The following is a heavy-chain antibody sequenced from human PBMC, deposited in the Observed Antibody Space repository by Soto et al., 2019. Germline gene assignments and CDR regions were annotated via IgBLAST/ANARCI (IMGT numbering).Heavy chain of an antibody. CDR2: ITATGGNT. D-gene: IGHD6-13*01. Sequence: PGGSLRLSCAASGFTFSTYSMTWVRQAPGKGLEWVAHITATGGNTYYADSVRGRFTISRDTSGNTLYLQMNSLRAEDTAVYYCASGLYSSSWYWFDPWGQGTLVTVSS. J-gene: IGHJ5*02. CDR3: ASGLYSSSWYWFDP. CDR1: GFTFSTYS. V-gene: IGHV3-23*01.